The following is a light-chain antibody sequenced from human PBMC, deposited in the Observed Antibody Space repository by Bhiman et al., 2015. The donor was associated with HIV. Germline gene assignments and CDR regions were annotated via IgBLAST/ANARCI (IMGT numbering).Light chain of an antibody. Sequence: SYELTQPSSVSVSPGQTARITCSGDVLAKKYTRWFQQKPGQAPVLVIYKDSERPSGIPERFSGSSSGTTVTLTISGVQAEDEADYFCQSADSSVTYVVFGGGTKLTVL. CDR2: KDS. CDR3: QSADSSVTYVV. CDR1: VLAKKY. V-gene: IGLV3-25*03. J-gene: IGLJ2*01.